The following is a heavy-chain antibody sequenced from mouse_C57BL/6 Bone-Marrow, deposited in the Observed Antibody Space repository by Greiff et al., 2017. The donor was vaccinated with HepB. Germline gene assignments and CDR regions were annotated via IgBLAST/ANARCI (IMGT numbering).Heavy chain of an antibody. J-gene: IGHJ1*03. Sequence: QVQLKESGAELARPGASVKLSCKASGYTFTSYGISWVKQRTGQGLEWIGEIYPRSGNTYYNEKFKGKATLTADKSSSTAYMELRSLTSEDSAVYFCARDGDYYGSSYVPHWYFDVWGTGTTVTVSS. D-gene: IGHD1-1*01. CDR3: ARDGDYYGSSYVPHWYFDV. CDR2: IYPRSGNT. V-gene: IGHV1-81*01. CDR1: GYTFTSYG.